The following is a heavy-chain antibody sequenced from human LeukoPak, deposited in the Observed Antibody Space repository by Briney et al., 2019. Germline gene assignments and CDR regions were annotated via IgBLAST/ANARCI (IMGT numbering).Heavy chain of an antibody. Sequence: ASVKVSCKASGYTFTGYYMHWVRQAPGQGLEWMGWINPNSGGTNYAQKFQGWVTMTRDTSISTAYMELSRPRSDDTAVYYCARGEYVDTAMAPFDYWGQGTLVTVSS. CDR2: INPNSGGT. CDR1: GYTFTGYY. D-gene: IGHD5-18*01. CDR3: ARGEYVDTAMAPFDY. V-gene: IGHV1-2*04. J-gene: IGHJ4*02.